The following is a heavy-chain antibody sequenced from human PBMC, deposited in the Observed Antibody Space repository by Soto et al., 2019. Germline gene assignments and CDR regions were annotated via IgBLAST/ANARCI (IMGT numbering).Heavy chain of an antibody. J-gene: IGHJ6*03. CDR3: ARHSCSSTSFCYYYYMDV. CDR1: GYTFTSYG. D-gene: IGHD2-2*01. Sequence: ASVKGSCKASGYTFTSYGISWVRQAPGQGLEWMGWISAYNGNTNYAQKLQGRVAMTTDTSTSTAYMELRSLRSDDTAVYYCARHSCSSTSFCYYYYMDVWGKGTTVTVSS. V-gene: IGHV1-18*01. CDR2: ISAYNGNT.